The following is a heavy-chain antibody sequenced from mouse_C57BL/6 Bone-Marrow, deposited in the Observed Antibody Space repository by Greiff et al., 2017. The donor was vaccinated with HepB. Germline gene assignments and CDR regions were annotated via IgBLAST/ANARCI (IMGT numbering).Heavy chain of an antibody. CDR2: ISSGGSYT. Sequence: EVKLQESGGDLVKPGGSLKLSCAASGFTFSSYGMSWVRQTPDKRLEWVATISSGGSYTYYPDSVKGRFTISRDNAKNTLYLQMSSLKSEDTAMYYCARQATTVVADYFDYWGQGTTLTVSS. J-gene: IGHJ2*01. V-gene: IGHV5-6*01. CDR1: GFTFSSYG. CDR3: ARQATTVVADYFDY. D-gene: IGHD1-1*01.